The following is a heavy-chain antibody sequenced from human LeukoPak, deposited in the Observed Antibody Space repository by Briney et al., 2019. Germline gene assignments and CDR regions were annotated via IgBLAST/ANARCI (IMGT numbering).Heavy chain of an antibody. CDR2: IQYDGSKN. D-gene: IGHD3-22*01. CDR1: GFTFSSYG. CDR3: AKGLYSYNSSGFPA. V-gene: IGHV3-30*02. Sequence: GGSLRLSCVASGFTFSSYGMHWVRQAPGKGLEGVAFIQYDGSKNYYADYVKGRFTSSRDNSKNTLYMQMNSLRPEDTAVYYCAKGLYSYNSSGFPAWGQGTLVTVSS. J-gene: IGHJ5*02.